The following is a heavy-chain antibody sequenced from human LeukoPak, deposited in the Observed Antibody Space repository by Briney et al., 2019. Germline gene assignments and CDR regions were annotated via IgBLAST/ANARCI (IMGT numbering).Heavy chain of an antibody. V-gene: IGHV3-30*04. J-gene: IGHJ4*02. CDR3: AKEQYGYSYGVFDY. CDR1: GFTFSSYA. D-gene: IGHD5-18*01. Sequence: SGGSLRLSCAASGFTFSSYAMHWVRQAPGKGLEWVAVISYDGSNKYYADSVKGRFTISRDNSKNTLYLQMNSLRAEDTAVYYCAKEQYGYSYGVFDYWGQGTLVTVSS. CDR2: ISYDGSNK.